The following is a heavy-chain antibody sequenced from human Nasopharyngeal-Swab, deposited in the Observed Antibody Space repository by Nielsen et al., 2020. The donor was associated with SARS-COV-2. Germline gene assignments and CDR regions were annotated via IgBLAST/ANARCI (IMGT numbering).Heavy chain of an antibody. V-gene: IGHV3-9*01. D-gene: IGHD3-22*01. CDR1: GFTFDDYA. J-gene: IGHJ4*02. Sequence: GGSLRLSCAASGFTFDDYAMHWVRQAPGKGLEWVSGITWNSGNIGYADSVKGRFTISRDNAKNSLYLQMNSLRAEDTALYYCAKGNYYDSSGLFDHWGQGTLVTVSS. CDR2: ITWNSGNI. CDR3: AKGNYYDSSGLFDH.